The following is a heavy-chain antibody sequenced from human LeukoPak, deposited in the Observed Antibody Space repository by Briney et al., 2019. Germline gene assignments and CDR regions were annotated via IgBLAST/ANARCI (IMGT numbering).Heavy chain of an antibody. V-gene: IGHV3-23*01. CDR2: ISGSGGST. D-gene: IGHD3-3*01. CDR3: AKARPHDAFDFGVVIRAYLDY. J-gene: IGHJ4*02. Sequence: PGGSLRLSCAASGFTFSSYAMSWVRQAPGKGLEWVSAISGSGGSTYYADSVKGRFTISRDNSKNTLYLQMNSLRAEDTAVYYCAKARPHDAFDFGVVIRAYLDYWGQGTLVTVSS. CDR1: GFTFSSYA.